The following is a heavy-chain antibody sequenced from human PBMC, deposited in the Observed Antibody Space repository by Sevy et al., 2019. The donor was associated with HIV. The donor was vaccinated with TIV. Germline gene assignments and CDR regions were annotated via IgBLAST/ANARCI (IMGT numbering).Heavy chain of an antibody. J-gene: IGHJ4*02. V-gene: IGHV4-61*01. Sequence: SETLSLTCTVSGGSVSSAYYYWSWIRQPPGKGLEWIAYIYYSGTTNYSPSHKSRVILLVDTSKNQFSLKLNSVTAADTAVYYCARSAGSGYYTKMGYFDYWGQGILVTVSS. CDR3: ARSAGSGYYTKMGYFDY. CDR1: GGSVSSAYYY. D-gene: IGHD3-22*01. CDR2: IYYSGTT.